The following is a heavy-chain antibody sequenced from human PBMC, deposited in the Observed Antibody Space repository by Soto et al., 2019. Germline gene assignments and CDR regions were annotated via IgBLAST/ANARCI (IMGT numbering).Heavy chain of an antibody. J-gene: IGHJ3*02. CDR3: ARPPDGGNSDAFDI. V-gene: IGHV1-69*06. Sequence: SVKVSCKASGGTFSSYAISCVRQAPGQGLEWMGGIIPIFGTANYAQKFQGRVTITADKSTSTAYMELSSLRSEDTAVYYCARPPDGGNSDAFDIWGQGTMVTVSS. CDR1: GGTFSSYA. CDR2: IIPIFGTA. D-gene: IGHD2-21*02.